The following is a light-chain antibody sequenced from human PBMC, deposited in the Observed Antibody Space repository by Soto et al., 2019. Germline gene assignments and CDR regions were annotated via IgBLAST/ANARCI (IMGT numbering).Light chain of an antibody. J-gene: IGKJ1*01. CDR3: QQSYSSPPT. Sequence: DIQMTQSPSTLSGSVGDRVTITCRASQSIGTWLAWYQQKPGKAPKLLIFAASSLQSGVPSRFSGSRSGPDFTLTISSLQPEDFATYYCQQSYSSPPTFGQGTKVDIK. CDR1: QSIGTW. CDR2: AAS. V-gene: IGKV1-39*01.